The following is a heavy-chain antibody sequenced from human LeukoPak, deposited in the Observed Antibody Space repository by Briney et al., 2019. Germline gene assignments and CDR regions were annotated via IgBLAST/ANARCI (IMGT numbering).Heavy chain of an antibody. Sequence: GGSLRLSCAASGFTVSSDYMSWVRQAPGKGLEYVSAISSNGGSTYYANSVKGRFTISRDNSKNTLYLQMGSLRAEDMAVYYCARDSYYDSSGYPGGLGGMDVWGQGTTVTVSS. CDR1: GFTVSSDY. D-gene: IGHD3-22*01. CDR3: ARDSYYDSSGYPGGLGGMDV. J-gene: IGHJ6*02. CDR2: ISSNGGST. V-gene: IGHV3-64*01.